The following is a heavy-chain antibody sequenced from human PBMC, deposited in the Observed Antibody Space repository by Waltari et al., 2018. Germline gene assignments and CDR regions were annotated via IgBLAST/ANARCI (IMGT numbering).Heavy chain of an antibody. Sequence: QVRLQESGPGLVKPSGTLSLTCVVSGDSVSSNNWWNWVRQSPGKGLEWIGEIYYSGRINYNPSLKSRATMAVDKSKNQFSLNMTSVTAADTAVYFCARRRVVQIDFDFWGQGTLVTVSS. J-gene: IGHJ4*02. CDR1: GDSVSSNNW. CDR2: IYYSGRI. V-gene: IGHV4-4*02. D-gene: IGHD3-3*01. CDR3: ARRRVVQIDFDF.